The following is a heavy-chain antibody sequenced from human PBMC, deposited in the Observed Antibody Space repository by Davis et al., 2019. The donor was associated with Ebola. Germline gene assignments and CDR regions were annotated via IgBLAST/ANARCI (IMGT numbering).Heavy chain of an antibody. J-gene: IGHJ4*02. D-gene: IGHD3-22*01. CDR2: INPNSGGT. CDR1: GYTFTSYY. V-gene: IGHV1-2*04. CDR3: ARRYYYDSSGYYYFDY. Sequence: ASVKVSCKASGYTFTSYYMHWVRQAPGQGLEWMGWINPNSGGTNYAQKFQGWVTMTRDTSISTAYMELSRLRSDDTAVYYCARRYYYDSSGYYYFDYWGQGTLVTVSS.